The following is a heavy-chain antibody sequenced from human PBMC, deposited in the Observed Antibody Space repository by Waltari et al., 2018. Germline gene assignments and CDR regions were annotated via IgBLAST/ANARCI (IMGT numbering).Heavy chain of an antibody. Sequence: QLQESGPGLVKPSGTLSLTCGVSGDSMSSTYCWSWVRQPPGKGLEWRGQVRGDGRTNYNPSFASRVTVSLDTYNNQFSLMVTSATAADTAVYYCARDRGRGLYLDSWGPGTLVTVSP. J-gene: IGHJ4*02. CDR3: ARDRGRGLYLDS. V-gene: IGHV4-4*02. D-gene: IGHD2-15*01. CDR1: GDSMSSTYC. CDR2: VRGDGRT.